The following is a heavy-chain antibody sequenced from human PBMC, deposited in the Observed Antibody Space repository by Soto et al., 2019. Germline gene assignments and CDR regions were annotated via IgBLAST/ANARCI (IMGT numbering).Heavy chain of an antibody. D-gene: IGHD2-21*01. Sequence: AASVKVSCKSSGYTFISHSITWVRQAPGQGLEWMGRISAYNGNTNYAQKLQGRVTMTTDTSTNTAYMELRNLRSDDTAVYYCARGAFCGGAPGCRDMDVWGQGTTVTVSS. CDR1: GYTFISHS. V-gene: IGHV1-18*01. CDR3: ARGAFCGGAPGCRDMDV. J-gene: IGHJ6*02. CDR2: ISAYNGNT.